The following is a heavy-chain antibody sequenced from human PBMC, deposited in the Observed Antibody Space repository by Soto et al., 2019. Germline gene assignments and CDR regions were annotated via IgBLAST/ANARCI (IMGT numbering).Heavy chain of an antibody. J-gene: IGHJ6*02. CDR3: ARGRGSGSSFYYYGMDA. V-gene: IGHV4-59*01. CDR2: IYYSGST. Sequence: SETLSLTCTVSGGSISSYYWSWIRQPPGKGLEWIGYIYYSGSTNYNPSLKSRVTISVDTSKNQFSLKLSSVTAADTAVYYCARGRGSGSSFYYYGMDAWGQGTTVTVSS. D-gene: IGHD3-10*01. CDR1: GGSISSYY.